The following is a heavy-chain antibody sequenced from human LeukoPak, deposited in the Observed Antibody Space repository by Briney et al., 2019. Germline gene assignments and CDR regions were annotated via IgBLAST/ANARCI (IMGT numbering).Heavy chain of an antibody. CDR1: GFTFSNYW. V-gene: IGHV3-74*01. CDR2: TDPDVSDT. Sequence: GGSLRLSCAASGFTFSNYWMHWVRQAPGKGLVWVSQTDPDVSDTRYADSVKGRFTVSRDNSQNILYLQLSNLRAEDTAVYYCAKRDYYDSSGYSGPHDAFDIWGQGTMVTVSS. D-gene: IGHD3-22*01. CDR3: AKRDYYDSSGYSGPHDAFDI. J-gene: IGHJ3*02.